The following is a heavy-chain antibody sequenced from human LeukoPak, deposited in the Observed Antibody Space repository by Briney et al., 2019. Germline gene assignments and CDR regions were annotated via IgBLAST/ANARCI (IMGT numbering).Heavy chain of an antibody. Sequence: SETLSLTCTVSGGSISSYYWSWIRQPAGKGLEWIGRIYTSGSTYYNPSLKSRVTISVDTSKNQFSLTLSSVTAADTAVYYCARVARCTSCFDVDYWGQGTLVTVSS. CDR3: ARVARCTSCFDVDY. J-gene: IGHJ4*02. CDR1: GGSISSYY. D-gene: IGHD2-2*01. CDR2: IYTSGST. V-gene: IGHV4-4*07.